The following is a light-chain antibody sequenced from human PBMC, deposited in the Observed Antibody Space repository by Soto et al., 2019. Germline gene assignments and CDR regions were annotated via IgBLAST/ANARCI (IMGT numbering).Light chain of an antibody. CDR3: QQYDNLPRI. CDR1: QDISNY. V-gene: IGKV1-33*01. Sequence: DLPMTQSPSSLSASVGDRVTITCQASQDISNYLNWYQQKPGKAPKLLIYDASNLETGVPSRFSGSGCGTDFAFTISSLQPEEIATYYCQQYDNLPRIFGGGTKVEIK. J-gene: IGKJ4*01. CDR2: DAS.